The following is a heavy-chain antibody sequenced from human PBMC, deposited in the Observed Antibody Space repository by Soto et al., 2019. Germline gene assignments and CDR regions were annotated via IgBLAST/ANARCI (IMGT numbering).Heavy chain of an antibody. D-gene: IGHD2-2*01. V-gene: IGHV1-69*06. CDR3: ARDDFHCSSTSCYFDY. J-gene: IGHJ4*02. CDR1: GGTFSSYA. CDR2: IIPIFGTA. Sequence: SVKVSCKASGGTFSSYAISWVRQAPGQGLEWMGGIIPIFGTANYAQKFQGRVTITADKSTSTAYMELSSLRSEDTAVYYCARDDFHCSSTSCYFDYWGQGTLVTV.